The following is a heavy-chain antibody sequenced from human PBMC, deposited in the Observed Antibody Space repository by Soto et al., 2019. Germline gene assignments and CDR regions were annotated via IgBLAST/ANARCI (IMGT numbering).Heavy chain of an antibody. J-gene: IGHJ4*02. CDR3: ARKGAATKTYYFDY. V-gene: IGHV4-31*03. CDR1: GGSISSGGYY. CDR2: IYYSGST. D-gene: IGHD1-26*01. Sequence: SETLSLTCTVSGGSISSGGYYWSWIRQHPGKGLEWIGYIYYSGSTYYNPSLKSRVTISVDTSKNQFSLKLSSVTAADTAVYYCARKGAATKTYYFDYWGQGTLVTVSS.